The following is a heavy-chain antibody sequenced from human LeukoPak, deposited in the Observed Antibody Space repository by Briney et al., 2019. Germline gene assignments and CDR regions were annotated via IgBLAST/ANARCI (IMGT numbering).Heavy chain of an antibody. V-gene: IGHV4-59*01. Sequence: SETLSLTCTVSGGSISSYYWSWIRQPPGKGLEWIGYIYYSGSTNYDPSLKSRVTISVDTSKNQFSLKLSSVTAADTAVYYCAAGSGYSYPGWFDPWGQGTLVTVSS. CDR3: AAGSGYSYPGWFDP. CDR1: GGSISSYY. CDR2: IYYSGST. J-gene: IGHJ5*02. D-gene: IGHD5-18*01.